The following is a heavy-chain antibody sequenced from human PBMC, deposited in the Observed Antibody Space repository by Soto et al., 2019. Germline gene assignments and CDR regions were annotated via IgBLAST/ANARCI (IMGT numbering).Heavy chain of an antibody. J-gene: IGHJ4*02. Sequence: PSETLSLTCIVSAGSRSGYFWSWIRQPPGKGLEWIAFVYDSGSTNYNPSLKSRVTVSVDTSNNQFSLKLISVTAADTAVYYCARGWSSSWPYWGQGTLVP. CDR2: VYDSGST. V-gene: IGHV4-59*03. CDR3: ARGWSSSWPY. D-gene: IGHD6-13*01. CDR1: AGSRSGYF.